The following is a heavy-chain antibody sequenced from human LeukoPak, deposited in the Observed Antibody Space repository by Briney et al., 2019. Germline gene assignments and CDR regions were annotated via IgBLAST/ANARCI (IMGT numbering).Heavy chain of an antibody. D-gene: IGHD3-9*01. Sequence: GGSLRLSCAASGFTFSSNSMSWVRQAPGKGVEWVSIIYSGGSTYYADSVKGRFTISRDNSKSTLYLQMNSLRAEDTAVYYCARDAGYFYFDYWGQGTLVTVSS. CDR3: ARDAGYFYFDY. V-gene: IGHV3-53*01. CDR2: IYSGGST. J-gene: IGHJ4*02. CDR1: GFTFSSNS.